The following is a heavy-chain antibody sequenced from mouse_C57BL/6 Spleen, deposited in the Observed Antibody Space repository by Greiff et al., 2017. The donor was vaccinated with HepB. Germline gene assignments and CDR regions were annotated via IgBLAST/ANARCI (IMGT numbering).Heavy chain of an antibody. CDR1: GYTFTSYW. Sequence: QVQLKQPGAELVRPGTSVKLSCKASGYTFTSYWMHWVKQRPGQGLERIGVIDPSDSYTNYNQKFKGKATLTVDTSSSTAYMQLSSLTSEDSAVYYCARRDWDTRGSSWVDYWGQGTTLTVSS. D-gene: IGHD1-1*01. V-gene: IGHV1-59*01. CDR3: ARRDWDTRGSSWVDY. CDR2: IDPSDSYT. J-gene: IGHJ2*01.